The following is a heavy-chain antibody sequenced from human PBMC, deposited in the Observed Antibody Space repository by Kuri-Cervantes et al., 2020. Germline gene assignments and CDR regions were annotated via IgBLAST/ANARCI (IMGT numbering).Heavy chain of an antibody. J-gene: IGHJ5*02. CDR2: IYYSGST. Sequence: ESLKISCAASGFTFSSYWMSWVRQPPGKGLEWIGYIYYSGSTNYNPSLKSRVTISVDTSKNQFSLKLSSVTAADTAVYYCAVGPEGYCSGGSCYSGSPYNWFDPWGQGTLVTVSS. CDR1: GFTFSSYW. V-gene: IGHV4-59*01. D-gene: IGHD2-15*01. CDR3: AVGPEGYCSGGSCYSGSPYNWFDP.